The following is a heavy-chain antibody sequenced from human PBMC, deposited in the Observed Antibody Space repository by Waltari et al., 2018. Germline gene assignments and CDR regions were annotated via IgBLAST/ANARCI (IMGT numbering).Heavy chain of an antibody. Sequence: VQLLESGGGLVQPGGSLRLSCAASGFTFSSYGIHWVRQAPGKGLEWVAVISYDGSNEYYADSVKDRFTISRDNSKNTLYLQMNSLRAEDTAVYYCAKGFLEWVLFGHNAMDVWGQGTKVTVSS. V-gene: IGHV3-30*18. CDR1: GFTFSSYG. D-gene: IGHD3-3*01. CDR3: AKGFLEWVLFGHNAMDV. J-gene: IGHJ6*02. CDR2: ISYDGSNE.